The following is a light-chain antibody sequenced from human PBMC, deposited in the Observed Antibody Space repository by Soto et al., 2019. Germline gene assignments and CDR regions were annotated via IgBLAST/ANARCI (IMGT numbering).Light chain of an antibody. Sequence: IQMTQSPSTLSASVGDTVTITCRASQTISVSLAWYRQKPGKAPYLLIYDASTLQEGVPSRFSGSGSGTEFTLTVTRLQPDDFATYFCQQYDKYSTFGHGTKVDVK. CDR2: DAS. CDR1: QTISVS. V-gene: IGKV1-5*01. CDR3: QQYDKYST. J-gene: IGKJ1*01.